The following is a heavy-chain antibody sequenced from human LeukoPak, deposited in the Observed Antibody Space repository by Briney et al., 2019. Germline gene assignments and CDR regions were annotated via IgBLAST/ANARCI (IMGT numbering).Heavy chain of an antibody. CDR1: GGSISSYY. CDR2: IFYSGGS. CDR3: ARLGSTFDI. V-gene: IGHV4-59*08. D-gene: IGHD2-2*01. Sequence: SETLSLTCTVSGGSISSYYWTWIRQPPGKGLEWIGYIFYSGGSNYNPSLKSRVTISVDTSKNHFSLKLSSVTAADTAVYYCARLGSTFDIWGQGTMVTVSS. J-gene: IGHJ3*02.